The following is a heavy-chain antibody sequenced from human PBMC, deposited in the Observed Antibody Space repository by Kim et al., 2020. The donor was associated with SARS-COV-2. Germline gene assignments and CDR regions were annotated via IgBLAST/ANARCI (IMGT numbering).Heavy chain of an antibody. V-gene: IGHV4-39*07. J-gene: IGHJ5*02. CDR3: ASTWLQLYNWFDP. CDR1: GGSISSGSYY. D-gene: IGHD1-1*01. CDR2: IYYSGST. Sequence: SETLSLTCTVSGGSISSGSYYWGWIRQPPGKGLEWIGSIYYSGSTYYNPSLKSRVTISVDTSKNQFSLKLSSVTAADTAVYYCASTWLQLYNWFDPWGQGTLVPVPS.